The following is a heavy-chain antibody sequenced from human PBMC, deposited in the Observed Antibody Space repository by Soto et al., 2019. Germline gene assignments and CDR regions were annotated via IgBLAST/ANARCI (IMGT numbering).Heavy chain of an antibody. CDR2: IKQDGSEK. J-gene: IGHJ4*02. CDR1: GFTFSSYW. D-gene: IGHD3-9*01. Sequence: GGSLRLSCAASGFTFSSYWMSWVRQAPGKGLEWVANIKQDGSEKYYVDSVKGRFTISRDNAKNSLYLQMNSLRAEDTAVYYCARRVGYYDILTGYYPYYFDYWGQGTLVTVSS. CDR3: ARRVGYYDILTGYYPYYFDY. V-gene: IGHV3-7*01.